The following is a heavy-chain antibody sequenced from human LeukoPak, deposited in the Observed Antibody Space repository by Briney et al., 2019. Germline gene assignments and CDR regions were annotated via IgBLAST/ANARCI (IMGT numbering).Heavy chain of an antibody. V-gene: IGHV1-69*05. J-gene: IGHJ4*02. CDR3: ARAWGGDSSGYYQGGFDY. CDR2: IIPIFGTA. Sequence: SVKVSCKASGGTFSTYSISWVRQAPGQGLEWMGRIIPIFGTANYAQKFHGRVTITTDESTNTAYMELSSLTSEDTAMCYCARAWGGDSSGYYQGGFDYWGQGTLVTVSS. D-gene: IGHD3-22*01. CDR1: GGTFSTYS.